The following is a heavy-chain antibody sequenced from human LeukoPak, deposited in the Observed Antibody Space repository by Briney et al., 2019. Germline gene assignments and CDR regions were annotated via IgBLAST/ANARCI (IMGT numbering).Heavy chain of an antibody. D-gene: IGHD3-10*01. CDR3: AIVTGVRGFDY. CDR1: GGSISSSSYY. CDR2: IYYSGST. J-gene: IGHJ4*02. V-gene: IGHV4-39*07. Sequence: SETLSLTCTVSGGSISSSSYYWGWIRQPPGKGLEWIGSIYYSGSTYYNPSLKSRVTISVDTSKNQFSLKLSSVTAADTAVYYCAIVTGVRGFDYWGQGTLVTVSS.